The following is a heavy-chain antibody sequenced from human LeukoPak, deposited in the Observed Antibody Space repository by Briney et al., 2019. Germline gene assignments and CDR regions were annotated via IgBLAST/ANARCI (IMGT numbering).Heavy chain of an antibody. Sequence: SGTLSLTCAVSGDSISSNYWWTWVRPPPGKGLEWIGEIHHSGSTNYGPSLKSRVTVSVDNSRNYFSLSLTSVSAADTAVYYCARGIPGYFGTSGYYYEYWGQGTLVTVSS. D-gene: IGHD3-22*01. CDR1: GDSISSNYW. J-gene: IGHJ4*02. CDR3: ARGIPGYFGTSGYYYEY. V-gene: IGHV4-4*02. CDR2: IHHSGST.